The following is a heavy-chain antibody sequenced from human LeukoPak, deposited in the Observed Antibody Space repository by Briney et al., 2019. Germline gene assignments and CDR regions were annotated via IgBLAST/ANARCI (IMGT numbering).Heavy chain of an antibody. D-gene: IGHD6-13*01. CDR3: AIIPDSAAYDY. J-gene: IGHJ4*02. CDR1: GFTFSSYW. CDR2: IKQDGSEK. Sequence: GGSLRLSCAASGFTFSSYWMSWVRQAPGKGLEWVANIKQDGSEKYYVDSVKGRFIISRDNAKNSLYLQMNSLRAEDTAVYYCAIIPDSAAYDYWGQGTLVTVSS. V-gene: IGHV3-7*01.